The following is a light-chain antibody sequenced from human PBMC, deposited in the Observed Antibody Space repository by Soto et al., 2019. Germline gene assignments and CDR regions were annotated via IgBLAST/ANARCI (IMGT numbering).Light chain of an antibody. Sequence: EVAMTQSPATLSVSPGERAILSCRTSQGVSSNLAWYQQKPGLPPRLLIYGASTRATGIPARFSGSGSGTEFTLTISSLQSEDFGVYYCQQYDNRPPFTFGPGTKVDIK. CDR3: QQYDNRPPFT. V-gene: IGKV3-15*01. CDR1: QGVSSN. CDR2: GAS. J-gene: IGKJ3*01.